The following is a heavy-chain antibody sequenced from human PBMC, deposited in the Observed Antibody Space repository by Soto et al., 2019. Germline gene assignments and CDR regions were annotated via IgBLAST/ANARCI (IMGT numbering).Heavy chain of an antibody. CDR3: ARKVSGSTGRPDLWYFDL. J-gene: IGHJ2*01. Sequence: EVQQLDSGGGLVRPGGSLRLSCAASGFTFSGYALTWVRQAPGKGLEWVSAISGGGDATFYADSVKGRFTISRDNSKNTLYLQMNTLRAEDPAVYYCARKVSGSTGRPDLWYFDLWGRGTLVTVSS. V-gene: IGHV3-23*01. D-gene: IGHD3-10*01. CDR2: ISGGGDAT. CDR1: GFTFSGYA.